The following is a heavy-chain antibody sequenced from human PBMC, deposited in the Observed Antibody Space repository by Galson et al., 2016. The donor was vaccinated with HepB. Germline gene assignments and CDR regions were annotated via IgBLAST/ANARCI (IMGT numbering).Heavy chain of an antibody. CDR2: IYYSGST. CDR3: ARYSSGWYDWYFDL. D-gene: IGHD6-19*01. Sequence: SFSSYWMSWVRQAPGKGLEWIGSIYYSGSTHYNPSLKSRVTISVDTSKNQFSLKLSSVTAADTAVYYCARYSSGWYDWYFDLWGRGTLVTVSS. CDR1: SFSSYW. V-gene: IGHV4-39*07. J-gene: IGHJ2*01.